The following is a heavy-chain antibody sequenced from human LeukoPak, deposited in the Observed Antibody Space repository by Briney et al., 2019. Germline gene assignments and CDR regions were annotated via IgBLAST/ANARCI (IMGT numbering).Heavy chain of an antibody. CDR2: IHYSGST. Sequence: SETLSLTCSVSGGSISSHYWSWIRQPPGKGLEWIGYIHYSGSTDYNPSPKSRVTISVDTSRKQFSLNLNSVTAADTAVYFCARHYYDSSGYPNYFHYWGQGTLVSVSS. CDR1: GGSISSHY. J-gene: IGHJ4*02. V-gene: IGHV4-59*08. CDR3: ARHYYDSSGYPNYFHY. D-gene: IGHD3-22*01.